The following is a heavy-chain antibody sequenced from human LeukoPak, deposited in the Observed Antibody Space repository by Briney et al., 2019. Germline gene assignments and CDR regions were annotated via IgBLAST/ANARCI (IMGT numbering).Heavy chain of an antibody. J-gene: IGHJ6*02. CDR3: ARDLGYDFYYYYGMDV. CDR2: ISYDGSNK. Sequence: PGGSLRLSCAVSGFTFSSYAMHWVRQAPGKGLEWVAVISYDGSNKYYADSVKGRFTISRDNSKNTLYLQMNSLRAEDTAVYYCARDLGYDFYYYYGMDVWGQGTTVTVSS. CDR1: GFTFSSYA. D-gene: IGHD5-12*01. V-gene: IGHV3-30-3*01.